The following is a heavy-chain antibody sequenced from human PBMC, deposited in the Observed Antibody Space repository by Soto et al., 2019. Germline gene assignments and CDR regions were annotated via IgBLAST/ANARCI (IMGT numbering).Heavy chain of an antibody. CDR2: ISYNGSNT. CDR1: GFTFSSHA. Sequence: QVQLVESGGGVDQPGRSLRLSCAASGFTFSSHAMHWVRQAPGKGLEWVAGISYNGSNTYYADSVKGRFTISRDNSKNSLYLQMNSLRAVDTAVYYCARGRVVFPRAAAGPYYYARDVWGQGTTVTVSS. V-gene: IGHV3-30*04. D-gene: IGHD6-25*01. J-gene: IGHJ6*02. CDR3: ARGRVVFPRAAAGPYYYARDV.